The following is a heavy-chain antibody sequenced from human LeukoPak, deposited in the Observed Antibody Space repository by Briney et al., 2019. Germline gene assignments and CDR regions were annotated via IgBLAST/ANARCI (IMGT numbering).Heavy chain of an antibody. J-gene: IGHJ6*03. Sequence: GGSLRLSCAASGFTFSNYWMHWVRQAPGKWLVWVSRINIDGSSTTYADSVKGRFTISRDNAENTLYLQMHSLRAEDTAVYYCARSAPAGFSYYYYYMDVWGKGTTVTIPS. CDR3: ARSAPAGFSYYYYYMDV. V-gene: IGHV3-74*01. CDR2: INIDGSST. CDR1: GFTFSNYW. D-gene: IGHD6-13*01.